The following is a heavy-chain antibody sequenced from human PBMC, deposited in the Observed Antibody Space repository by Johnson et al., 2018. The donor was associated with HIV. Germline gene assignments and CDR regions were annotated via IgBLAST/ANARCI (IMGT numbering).Heavy chain of an antibody. CDR1: GFTFSSYG. D-gene: IGHD2-15*01. Sequence: VQLVESGGGVVQPGGSLRLSCAASGFTFSSYGMHWVRQAPGKGLEWVAFIRYDGSNKYYADSVKGRFTISRDNSKNTRYLQMNSLRAEDTAVYYCAKALVVVAATYAFDIWGQGTMVTVSS. J-gene: IGHJ3*02. V-gene: IGHV3-30*02. CDR2: IRYDGSNK. CDR3: AKALVVVAATYAFDI.